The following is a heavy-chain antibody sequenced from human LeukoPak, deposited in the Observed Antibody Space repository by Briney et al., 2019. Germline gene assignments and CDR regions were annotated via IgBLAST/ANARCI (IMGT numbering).Heavy chain of an antibody. CDR2: ICPAGDT. Sequence: PGGSLRLSCAASGFTFSSYDRHWVRQAPGKGLEWVSAICPAGDTYYPSSVKGRFTIFREKAENSLYLQMNRLRAGDTAVYFCAREGTGDDDAFDLWGQGTMVTVSS. J-gene: IGHJ3*01. CDR1: GFTFSSYD. D-gene: IGHD7-27*01. V-gene: IGHV3-13*01. CDR3: AREGTGDDDAFDL.